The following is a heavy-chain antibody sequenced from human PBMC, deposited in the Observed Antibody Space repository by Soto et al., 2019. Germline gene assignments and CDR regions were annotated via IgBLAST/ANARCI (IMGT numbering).Heavy chain of an antibody. CDR1: GGSISSSNW. CDR3: ARGPAAFYYYYGMDV. CDR2: IYHSGST. V-gene: IGHV4-4*02. D-gene: IGHD3-3*02. J-gene: IGHJ6*02. Sequence: SETLSLTCAVSGGSISSSNWWSWVRQPPGKGLEWIGEIYHSGSTNYNPSLKSRVTISVDTSKNQFSLKLSSVTAADTAVYYCARGPAAFYYYYGMDVWGQGTTVTVSS.